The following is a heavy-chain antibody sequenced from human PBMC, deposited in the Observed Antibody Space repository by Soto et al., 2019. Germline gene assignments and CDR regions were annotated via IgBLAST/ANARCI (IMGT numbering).Heavy chain of an antibody. CDR2: ISSVSAFM. J-gene: IGHJ5*02. CDR3: TRDQGGSADSWFDP. V-gene: IGHV3-21*01. D-gene: IGHD1-26*01. Sequence: EVQVVESGGGLVKPGGSLRLSCNFSFSMYSMDWVRQAPGKGLEWAASISSVSAFMKYADAVKGRFTSSRDNAKSTVSLQMDSLRVEDTAMYYCTRDQGGSADSWFDPWGRGTLVTVSS. CDR1: SFSMYS.